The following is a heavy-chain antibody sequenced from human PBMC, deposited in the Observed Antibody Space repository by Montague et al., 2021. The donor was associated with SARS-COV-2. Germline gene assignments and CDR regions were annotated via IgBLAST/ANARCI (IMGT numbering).Heavy chain of an antibody. D-gene: IGHD4-11*01. J-gene: IGHJ6*02. Sequence: SLRLSCAASGFTVSSNYMSWVRQAPGKGLEWVSVIYSGGSTYYADSVKGRFTISRDNSKNTLYLQMNSLRAEDTAVYYCARGGHYSNYWYGMDAWGQGTTVTVSS. V-gene: IGHV3-66*02. CDR3: ARGGHYSNYWYGMDA. CDR1: GFTVSSNY. CDR2: IYSGGST.